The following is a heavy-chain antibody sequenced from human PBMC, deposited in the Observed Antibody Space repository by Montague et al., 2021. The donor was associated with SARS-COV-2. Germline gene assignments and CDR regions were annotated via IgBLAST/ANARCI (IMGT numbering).Heavy chain of an antibody. V-gene: IGHV3-23*01. CDR1: GFTFSSYA. CDR2: ISGSGGST. CDR3: AKDITMIVVVPPPGY. Sequence: SLRLSCAASGFTFSSYAMSWVRQAPGKGLEWVSAISGSGGSTYCADSVKGRFTISRDNSKNTLYLQMNSLRAEDTAVYYCAKDITMIVVVPPPGYWGQGTLVTVSS. D-gene: IGHD3-22*01. J-gene: IGHJ4*02.